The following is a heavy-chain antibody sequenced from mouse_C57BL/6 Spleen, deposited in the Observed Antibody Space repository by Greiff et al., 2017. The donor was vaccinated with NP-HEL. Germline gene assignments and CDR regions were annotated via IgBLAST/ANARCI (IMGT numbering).Heavy chain of an antibody. J-gene: IGHJ1*03. CDR1: GFTFSSYG. Sequence: EVQRVESGGDLVKPGGSLKLSCAASGFTFSSYGMSWVRQTPDKRLEWVATISSGGSYTYYPDSVKGRFTISRDNAKNTLYLQMSSLKSEDTAMYYCARAKYGYDWYFDVWGTGTTVTVSS. CDR2: ISSGGSYT. V-gene: IGHV5-6*01. D-gene: IGHD2-2*01. CDR3: ARAKYGYDWYFDV.